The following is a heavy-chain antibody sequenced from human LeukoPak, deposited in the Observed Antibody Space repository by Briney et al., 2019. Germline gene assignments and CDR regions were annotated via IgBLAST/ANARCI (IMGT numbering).Heavy chain of an antibody. CDR3: TRAHGFDSSGYSEAYFDD. D-gene: IGHD3-22*01. V-gene: IGHV1-18*01. CDR2: ISAYNGNT. CDR1: GYTFDRYG. J-gene: IGHJ4*02. Sequence: ASVKVSCKASGYTFDRYGIGWVRQAPGQGLEWMGWISAYNGNTNYAQKLQGRVTLTTDTSTTTAYMELRSLRSDDTAVYYYTRAHGFDSSGYSEAYFDDWGQGTLVTVSS.